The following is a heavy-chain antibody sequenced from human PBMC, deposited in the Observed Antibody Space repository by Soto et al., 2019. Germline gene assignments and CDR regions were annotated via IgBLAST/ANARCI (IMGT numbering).Heavy chain of an antibody. Sequence: QVQLVESGGGLVKPGGSLRLSCAASGFTFSDYCMSWIRQAPGEGLEWVSYISGSGTTIYYADSVKGRFTISRDNAKNSLYLQMNSLRAEDTAVYYCARWGVDDFWSGYYSDYWGQGTLVTVSS. V-gene: IGHV3-11*01. CDR2: ISGSGTTI. D-gene: IGHD3-3*01. CDR3: ARWGVDDFWSGYYSDY. J-gene: IGHJ4*02. CDR1: GFTFSDYC.